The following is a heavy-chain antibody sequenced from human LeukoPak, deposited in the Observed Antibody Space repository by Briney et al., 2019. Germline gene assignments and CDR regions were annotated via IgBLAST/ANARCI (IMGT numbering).Heavy chain of an antibody. CDR2: ISYDGSNR. J-gene: IGHJ4*02. CDR3: AKDHGSGITYYFDY. V-gene: IGHV3-30*18. CDR1: GFTVSSNY. Sequence: GGSLRLSCAASGFTVSSNYMSWVRQAPGKGLEWVAVISYDGSNRYYADSVKGRFTISRDNSKNTLYLQMNSLRAEDTAVYYCAKDHGSGITYYFDYWGQGTLVTVSS. D-gene: IGHD3-10*01.